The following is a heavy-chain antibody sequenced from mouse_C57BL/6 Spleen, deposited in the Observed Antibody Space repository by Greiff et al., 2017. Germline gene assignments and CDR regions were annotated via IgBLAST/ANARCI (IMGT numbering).Heavy chain of an antibody. CDR3: ARPPYYGSSWFAY. D-gene: IGHD1-1*01. V-gene: IGHV1-50*01. CDR1: GYPFTSYW. CDR2: IDPSDSYT. J-gene: IGHJ3*01. Sequence: QVQLQQPGAELVQPGASVKLSCKPSGYPFTSYWMQWVKQRPGQGLEWIGEIDPSDSYTNYNQKFKGKATLTVDTSSSTAYMQLSSLTSEDSAVYYCARPPYYGSSWFAYWGQADLVTVSA.